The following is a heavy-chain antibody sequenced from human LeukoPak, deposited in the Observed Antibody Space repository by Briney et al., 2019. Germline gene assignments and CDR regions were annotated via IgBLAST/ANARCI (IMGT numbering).Heavy chain of an antibody. Sequence: SVKVSCKASGYSFTGYYMHWLRQAPGQGLEWMGWANPNTGGTNYAEKFQGRLVITRDTSINKAYMELMSLRSDDTAIYYCARVDSSGWTGLFEYWGQGTLVTVSS. CDR3: ARVDSSGWTGLFEY. V-gene: IGHV1-2*02. CDR2: ANPNTGGT. CDR1: GYSFTGYY. D-gene: IGHD3-22*01. J-gene: IGHJ4*02.